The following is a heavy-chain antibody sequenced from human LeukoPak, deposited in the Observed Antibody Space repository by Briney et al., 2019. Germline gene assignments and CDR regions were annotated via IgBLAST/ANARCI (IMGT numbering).Heavy chain of an antibody. J-gene: IGHJ4*02. D-gene: IGHD5-18*01. CDR1: GGTFSSYA. Sequence: ASVKVSCKASGGTFSSYAISWVRQAPGQGLEWMGRTIPIFGIANYAQKFQGRVTITADKSTSTAYMELSSLRSEDTAVYYCASVPIQLWLPEGYWGQGTLVTVSS. CDR3: ASVPIQLWLPEGY. CDR2: TIPIFGIA. V-gene: IGHV1-69*04.